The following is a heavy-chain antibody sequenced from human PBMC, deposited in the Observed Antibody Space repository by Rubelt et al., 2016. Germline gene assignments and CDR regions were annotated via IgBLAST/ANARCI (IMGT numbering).Heavy chain of an antibody. CDR2: INQSGST. Sequence: QVQLQQWGAGLLKPSETLSLTCAVYGGSFSGYYWSWLRQPPGKGLEWIGEINQSGSTNYNPSRKIRVTRSVDTAKNQFSLKLSSVTAADTAVYYCATPRYCSSTSCYRERHAFDIWGQGTMVTVSS. D-gene: IGHD2-2*01. CDR3: ATPRYCSSTSCYRERHAFDI. J-gene: IGHJ3*02. V-gene: IGHV4-34*01. CDR1: GGSFSGYY.